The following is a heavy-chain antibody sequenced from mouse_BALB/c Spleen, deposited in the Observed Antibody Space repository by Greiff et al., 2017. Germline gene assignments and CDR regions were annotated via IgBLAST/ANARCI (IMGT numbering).Heavy chain of an antibody. Sequence: EVQLVESGGDLVKPGGSLKLSCAASGFTFSSYGMSWVRQTPDKRLEWVATISSGGSYTYYPDSVKGRFTISRDNAKNTLYLQMSSLKSEDTAMYYGARHGEYGNYWYFDVWGAGTTVTVSS. CDR3: ARHGEYGNYWYFDV. CDR2: ISSGGSYT. J-gene: IGHJ1*01. V-gene: IGHV5-6*01. D-gene: IGHD2-10*02. CDR1: GFTFSSYG.